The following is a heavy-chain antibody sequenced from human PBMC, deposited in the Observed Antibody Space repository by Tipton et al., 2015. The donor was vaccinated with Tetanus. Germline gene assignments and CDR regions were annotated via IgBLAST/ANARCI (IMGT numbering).Heavy chain of an antibody. Sequence: QLVQSGGGLIQPGGSLRLSCAASGFTVSSNFMSWVRQAPGKGLEWVSVIYSGGSTSYADSVKGRFTISRDTSKNTLYLQMNSLRAEDTAVYYCARAYSYGAFDYWGQGTLVTVSS. CDR1: GFTVSSNF. CDR2: IYSGGST. D-gene: IGHD5-18*01. CDR3: ARAYSYGAFDY. V-gene: IGHV3-53*01. J-gene: IGHJ4*02.